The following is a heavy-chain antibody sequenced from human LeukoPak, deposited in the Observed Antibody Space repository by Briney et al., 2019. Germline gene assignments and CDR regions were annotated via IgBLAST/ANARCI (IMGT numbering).Heavy chain of an antibody. CDR3: TRVSGSSTESYYYYYYMDV. J-gene: IGHJ6*03. Sequence: GGSLRLSCTASGFTFGDYAMSWVRQAPGKGLEWVGFIRSKAYGGTTEYAAPVKGRFTISRDDSKSIAYLQMNSLKTEDTAVYYCTRVSGSSTESYYYYYYMDVWGKGTTVTISS. CDR1: GFTFGDYA. CDR2: IRSKAYGGTT. D-gene: IGHD1-26*01. V-gene: IGHV3-49*04.